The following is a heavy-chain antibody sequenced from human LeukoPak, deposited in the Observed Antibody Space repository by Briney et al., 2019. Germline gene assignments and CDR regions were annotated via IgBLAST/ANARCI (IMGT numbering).Heavy chain of an antibody. Sequence: GGSLRLSCAASGFTFSSYWMSWVRQAPGKGLEWVANIKQDGSEKYYVDSVKGRFTVSRDNGKNSLFLEMNSLRAEDTALYYCVRRAWLEYWGQGTPVTVSS. CDR3: VRRAWLEY. V-gene: IGHV3-7*04. CDR1: GFTFSSYW. J-gene: IGHJ4*02. CDR2: IKQDGSEK.